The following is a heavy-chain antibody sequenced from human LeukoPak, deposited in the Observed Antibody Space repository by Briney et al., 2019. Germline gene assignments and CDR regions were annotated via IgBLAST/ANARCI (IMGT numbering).Heavy chain of an antibody. J-gene: IGHJ6*03. Sequence: PGGSLRLSCAASGFTFSSYAMHWVRQAPGKGLEWVAVISYDGSNKYYAGSVKGRFTISRDNSKNTLYLQMNSLRAEDTAVYYCAKDRLRVRYFDWSHMDVWGKGTTVTVSS. CDR3: AKDRLRVRYFDWSHMDV. CDR2: ISYDGSNK. D-gene: IGHD3-9*01. CDR1: GFTFSSYA. V-gene: IGHV3-30*04.